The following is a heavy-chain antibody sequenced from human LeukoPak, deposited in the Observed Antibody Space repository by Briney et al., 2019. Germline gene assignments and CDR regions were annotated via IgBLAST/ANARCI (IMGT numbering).Heavy chain of an antibody. CDR3: VTIVGGYYPPVEGLDI. V-gene: IGHV3-74*01. D-gene: IGHD3-3*01. J-gene: IGHJ3*02. CDR1: GFTFGSCW. CDR2: INSDGSGT. Sequence: GGSLRLSCVASGFTFGSCWMHWVRQAPGKGLVWVSHINSDGSGTNYADSVKGRFTISRDNAKSTLDLQMNSLRVEDTALYYCVTIVGGYYPPVEGLDIWGQGTMVTVSS.